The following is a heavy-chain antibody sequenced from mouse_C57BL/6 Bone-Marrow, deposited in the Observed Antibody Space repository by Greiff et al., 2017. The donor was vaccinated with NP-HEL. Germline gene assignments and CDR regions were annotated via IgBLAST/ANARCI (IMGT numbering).Heavy chain of an antibody. D-gene: IGHD3-1*01. J-gene: IGHJ4*01. Sequence: VQLQQSGAELVRPGPSVKMSCKASGYTFTNYWIGWAKQRPGHGLEWIGDIYPGGGYTNYNEKFKGKATLTADKSSSTAYMQFSSLTSEDSAIYYCAREGLRGYYAMDYWGQGTSVTVSS. CDR3: AREGLRGYYAMDY. CDR2: IYPGGGYT. V-gene: IGHV1-63*01. CDR1: GYTFTNYW.